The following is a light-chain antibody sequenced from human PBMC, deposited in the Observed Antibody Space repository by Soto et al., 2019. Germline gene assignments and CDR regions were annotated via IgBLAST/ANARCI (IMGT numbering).Light chain of an antibody. J-gene: IGKJ2*01. CDR1: QTISTW. CDR2: DAS. V-gene: IGKV1-5*01. CDR3: QQYTNTDNPWI. Sequence: GDRVTITCRASQTISTWMAWYQQKPGKAPKLLVYDASTLQSGVASRFSGSGXGTECTLLXSAVHHDDYATYYCQQYTNTDNPWIFGQVTKVDIK.